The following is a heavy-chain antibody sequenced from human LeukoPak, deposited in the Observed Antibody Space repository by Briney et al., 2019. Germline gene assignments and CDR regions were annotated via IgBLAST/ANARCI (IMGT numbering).Heavy chain of an antibody. CDR1: GGSFSGYY. Sequence: NPSETLSLTCAVYGGSFSGYYWSWIRQPPGKGLEWIGEINHSGSTNYNPSLKSRVTISVDTSKNQFSLKLSSVTAADTAAYYCARGYFRWGGSSSRTERYFDYWGQGTLVTVSS. CDR2: INHSGST. D-gene: IGHD6-6*01. J-gene: IGHJ4*02. CDR3: ARGYFRWGGSSSRTERYFDY. V-gene: IGHV4-34*01.